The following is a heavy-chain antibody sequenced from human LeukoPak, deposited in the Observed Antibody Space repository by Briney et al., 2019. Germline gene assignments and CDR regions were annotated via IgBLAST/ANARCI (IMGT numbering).Heavy chain of an antibody. CDR3: ARVGITMVRGVIAPYYFDY. CDR1: GGSISSGDYY. D-gene: IGHD3-10*01. J-gene: IGHJ4*02. Sequence: PSQTLSLTCTVSGGSISSGDYYWSWIRQPPGKGLEWIGYIYYSGSTYYNPSLKSRVTISVDTSKNQFSLKLSSVTAADTAVYYCARVGITMVRGVIAPYYFDYWAREPWSPSPQ. CDR2: IYYSGST. V-gene: IGHV4-30-4*01.